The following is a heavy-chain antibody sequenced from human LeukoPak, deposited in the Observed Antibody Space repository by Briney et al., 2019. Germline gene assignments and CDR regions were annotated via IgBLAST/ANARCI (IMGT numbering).Heavy chain of an antibody. V-gene: IGHV3-23*01. CDR3: AKERGHPLANYYMDV. Sequence: GGSLRLSCAASGFPLSSYAMSWVRQAPGKGLECVSTIVDTGDSTFYADSVRGRFTISRDSSKNTLYLQMNSLRAEDTAVYSCAKERGHPLANYYMDVWGKGTTVTVSS. CDR2: IVDTGDST. CDR1: GFPLSSYA. J-gene: IGHJ6*03. D-gene: IGHD1-26*01.